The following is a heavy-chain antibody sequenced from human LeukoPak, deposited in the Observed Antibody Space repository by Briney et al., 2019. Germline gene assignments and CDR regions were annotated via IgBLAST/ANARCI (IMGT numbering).Heavy chain of an antibody. D-gene: IGHD5-12*01. CDR3: ARVATPDNYYYYMDV. J-gene: IGHJ6*03. V-gene: IGHV1-69*13. CDR1: GGTFSSYA. Sequence: GASVKVSCKASGGTFSSYAISWVRQAPGQGLEWMGGIIPIFGTANYAQKFQGRVTITADESTSTAYMELSSLRSEDTAVYYCARVATPDNYYYYMDVWGKGTTVTISS. CDR2: IIPIFGTA.